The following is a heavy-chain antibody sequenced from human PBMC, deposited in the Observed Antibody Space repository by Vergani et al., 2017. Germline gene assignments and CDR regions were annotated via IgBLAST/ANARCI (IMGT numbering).Heavy chain of an antibody. CDR1: GFTFSSYG. CDR2: ISYDGSNK. J-gene: IGHJ4*02. CDR3: AKFLGCSSTSCYGFDY. D-gene: IGHD2-2*01. V-gene: IGHV3-30*18. Sequence: QVQLVESGGGVVQPGRSLRLSCAASGFTFSSYGMHWVRQAPGKGLEWVAVISYDGSNKYYADSVKGRFTISRDNSKNTLYLQMNSLRAEDTAVYYCAKFLGCSSTSCYGFDYWGQGTLVTVSS.